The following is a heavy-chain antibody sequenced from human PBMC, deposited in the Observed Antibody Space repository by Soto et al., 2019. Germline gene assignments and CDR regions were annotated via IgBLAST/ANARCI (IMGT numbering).Heavy chain of an antibody. Sequence: EVQLVESGGGLVKPGGSLRLSCVVSGFTFSSYRMNWVRQAPGKGLEWVSSISSSSIYTYYADSVKGRFTISRDNAKNSLYLQMNSMRAEDTAVYYCARDFKESQYYYYCMDVWGKGTTVTVSS. D-gene: IGHD3-10*01. V-gene: IGHV3-21*06. CDR2: ISSSSIYT. CDR1: GFTFSSYR. J-gene: IGHJ6*03. CDR3: ARDFKESQYYYYCMDV.